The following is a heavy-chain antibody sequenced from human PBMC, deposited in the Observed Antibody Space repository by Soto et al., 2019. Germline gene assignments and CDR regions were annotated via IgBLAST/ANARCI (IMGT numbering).Heavy chain of an antibody. CDR3: ARREYCSGGSCYFY. J-gene: IGHJ4*02. D-gene: IGHD2-15*01. CDR2: IYYSGST. CDR1: GGSISSSSYY. V-gene: IGHV4-39*01. Sequence: SETLSLTCTVSGGSISSSSYYWGWIRQPPGKGLEWIGSIYYSGSTYYNPSLKSRVTISVDTSKNQFSLKLSSVTAADTAVCYCARREYCSGGSCYFYWGQGTLVTVSS.